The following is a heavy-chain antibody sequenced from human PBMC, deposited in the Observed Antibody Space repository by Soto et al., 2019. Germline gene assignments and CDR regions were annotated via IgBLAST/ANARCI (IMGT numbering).Heavy chain of an antibody. CDR2: IWYDGSNK. D-gene: IGHD6-13*01. CDR1: GFTFSSYG. Sequence: QVQLVESGGGVVQPGRSLRLSCAASGFTFSSYGMHWVRQAPGKGLEWVAVIWYDGSNKYYADSVKGRFTISRDNSKNTLYLQMNSLRAEDTAVYYCARGGDIAAAGIAFDYWGQGTLVTVSS. CDR3: ARGGDIAAAGIAFDY. V-gene: IGHV3-33*01. J-gene: IGHJ4*02.